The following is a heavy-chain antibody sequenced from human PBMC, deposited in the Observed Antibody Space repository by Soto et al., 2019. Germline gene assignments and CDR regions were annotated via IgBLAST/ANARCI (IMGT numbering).Heavy chain of an antibody. CDR3: ARDGPSFYYDSSGYCSD. CDR2: SSAYSGNT. V-gene: IGHV1-18*01. Sequence: QVQLVQSGAEVKKPGASVKVSCKASGYTFTTYGISWVRQAPGQGLEWMGWSSAYSGNTNYAQKLQGRVTMTTDTSXSXXYMELRSLRSDDTAVYYCARDGPSFYYDSSGYCSDWGQGTLVTVSS. CDR1: GYTFTTYG. J-gene: IGHJ4*02. D-gene: IGHD3-22*01.